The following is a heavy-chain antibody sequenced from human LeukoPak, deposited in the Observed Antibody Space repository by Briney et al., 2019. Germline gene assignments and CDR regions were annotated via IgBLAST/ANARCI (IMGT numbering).Heavy chain of an antibody. Sequence: NASETLSLTCAVSGGSFSGHYWSWIRQPPGKGLEWIGNIYYSGSTYYNPSLKSRVTISVDTSKNQFSLKLSSVTAADTAVYYCARPDYYYYYMDVWGKGTTVTVSS. J-gene: IGHJ6*03. V-gene: IGHV4-34*01. CDR3: ARPDYYYYYMDV. CDR2: IYYSGST. CDR1: GGSFSGHY.